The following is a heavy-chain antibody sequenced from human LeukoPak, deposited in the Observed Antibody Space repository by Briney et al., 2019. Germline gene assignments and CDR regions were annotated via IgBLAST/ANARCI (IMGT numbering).Heavy chain of an antibody. Sequence: PSETLSLTCTVSGGSISSYYWSWIRQPPGKGLEWIGYVYYSGSTNYNPSLKSRVTISVDTSKNQFSLKLSSVTAADTAVYYCARELTYGSGSVGAFDIWGQGTMVTVSS. J-gene: IGHJ3*02. V-gene: IGHV4-59*01. CDR1: GGSISSYY. CDR3: ARELTYGSGSVGAFDI. D-gene: IGHD3-10*01. CDR2: VYYSGST.